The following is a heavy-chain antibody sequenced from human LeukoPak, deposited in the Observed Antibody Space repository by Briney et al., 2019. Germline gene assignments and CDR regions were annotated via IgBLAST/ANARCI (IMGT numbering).Heavy chain of an antibody. V-gene: IGHV3-21*01. CDR3: ARDLEVAAAPDF. D-gene: IGHD2-15*01. CDR2: ISSSSGYI. CDR1: GFTFITYS. J-gene: IGHJ4*02. Sequence: PGGSLRLSCAVSGFTFITYSMNWVRQAPGKGLEWVSSISSSSGYIYYADSVKGRFTISRDNAKNSLYLQMNSLRAEDTAVYYCARDLEVAAAPDFWGQGTLVTVSS.